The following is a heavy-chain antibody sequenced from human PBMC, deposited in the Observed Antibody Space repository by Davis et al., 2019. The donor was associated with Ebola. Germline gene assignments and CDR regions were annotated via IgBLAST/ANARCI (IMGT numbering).Heavy chain of an antibody. CDR2: ISWNSGSI. V-gene: IGHV3-9*01. CDR1: GFTFDDYA. CDR3: AKAGFGGSTSDFDY. Sequence: PGGSLRLSCAASGFTFDDYAMHWVRQAPGKGLEWVSGISWNSGSIGYADSVKGRFTISRDNAKNSLYLQMNSLRAEDTALYYCAKAGFGGSTSDFDYWGQGTLVTVSS. J-gene: IGHJ4*02. D-gene: IGHD4-23*01.